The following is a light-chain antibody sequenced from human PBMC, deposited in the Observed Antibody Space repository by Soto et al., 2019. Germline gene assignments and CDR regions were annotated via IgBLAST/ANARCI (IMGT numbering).Light chain of an antibody. CDR3: QQRTDWLLT. J-gene: IGKJ4*01. V-gene: IGKV3-11*01. CDR1: QSISTY. Sequence: EIVLTQSPATLSLSPWERATLSCWASQSISTYLAWYQQKPGQAPRLLIYDASNRATGIPARFSASGSGTDFTLTISSLEPEDFAVYYCQQRTDWLLTFGGGTKVDIK. CDR2: DAS.